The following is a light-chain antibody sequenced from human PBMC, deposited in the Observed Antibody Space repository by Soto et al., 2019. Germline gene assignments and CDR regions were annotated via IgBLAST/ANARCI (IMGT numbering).Light chain of an antibody. CDR3: CSLTTSHTYV. Sequence: SVLTQPASVSGSPGQSITISCTGTSSDIGHYDYVSWYQQHPGKAPKLMIYHVTYRPSGVSNRYSGSKSGNSASLTISGLQADDEAHYYCCSLTTSHTYVFGSGTKVTVL. CDR2: HVT. J-gene: IGLJ1*01. V-gene: IGLV2-14*03. CDR1: SSDIGHYDY.